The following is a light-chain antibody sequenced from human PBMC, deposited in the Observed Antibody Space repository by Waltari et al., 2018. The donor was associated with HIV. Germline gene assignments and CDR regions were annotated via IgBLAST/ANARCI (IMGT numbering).Light chain of an antibody. V-gene: IGKV3-20*01. CDR2: GAS. Sequence: EIVLTQSPGTLSLSPGARATLSCRSSQSFSSSYLAWYQQKPGQAPRLLIYGASSRATGIPDRCSGSGSGTDFTLTISRLEPEDFAVYYCQQYGSSPRSFGQGTKLEIK. J-gene: IGKJ2*03. CDR3: QQYGSSPRS. CDR1: QSFSSSY.